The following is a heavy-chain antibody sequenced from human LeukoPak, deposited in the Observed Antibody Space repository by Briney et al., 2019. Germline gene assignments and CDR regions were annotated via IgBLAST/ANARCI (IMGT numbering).Heavy chain of an antibody. J-gene: IGHJ3*02. V-gene: IGHV3-33*08. Sequence: GRSLRLSCTASGFTISSYGMHWVRQAPGKGLEWVAVISSDGSFDYYVDSVKGRFTISRDNSKNTLNLQMNSLRAEDTAVYYCTQRYNYDSSGYYYVRDAFDIWGQGTMVTVSS. D-gene: IGHD3-22*01. CDR1: GFTISSYG. CDR3: TQRYNYDSSGYYYVRDAFDI. CDR2: ISSDGSFD.